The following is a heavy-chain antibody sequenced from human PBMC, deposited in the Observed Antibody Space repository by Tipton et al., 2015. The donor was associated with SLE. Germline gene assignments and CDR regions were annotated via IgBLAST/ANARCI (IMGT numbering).Heavy chain of an antibody. CDR2: IYSGGST. Sequence: SLRLSCAASGFTFSSYAMSWVRQAPGKGLERVSVIYSGGSTYYADSVKGRFTISRDNSKNTLYLQMNSLRAEDTAVYYCAKSPSGRGYSSSRYWYFDLWGRGTLVTVSS. J-gene: IGHJ2*01. CDR1: GFTFSSYA. V-gene: IGHV3-23*03. CDR3: AKSPSGRGYSSSRYWYFDL. D-gene: IGHD6-13*01.